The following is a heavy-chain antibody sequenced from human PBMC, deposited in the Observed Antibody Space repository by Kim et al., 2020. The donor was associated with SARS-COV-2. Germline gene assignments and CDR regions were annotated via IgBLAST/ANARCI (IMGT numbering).Heavy chain of an antibody. CDR3: ARHSRIVVVPAASLA. CDR1: GGSISSSSYY. CDR2: IYYSGST. D-gene: IGHD2-2*01. Sequence: SETLSLTCTVSGGSISSSSYYLGWIRQPPGKGLEWIGSIYYSGSTYYNPSLKSRVTISVDTSTNQFSLKLSSVTAADTAVYYCARHSRIVVVPAASLAWGQGTLVTVSS. J-gene: IGHJ4*02. V-gene: IGHV4-39*01.